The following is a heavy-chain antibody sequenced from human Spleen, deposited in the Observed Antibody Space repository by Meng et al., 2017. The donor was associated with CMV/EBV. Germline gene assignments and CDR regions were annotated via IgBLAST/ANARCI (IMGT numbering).Heavy chain of an antibody. Sequence: GESLKISCAASGFTFSDYYMSWIRQAPGKGLEWVSYISSSGSTKYYADSVKGRFTISRDNAKNSLYLQMNSLRAEDTAVYYCARDNSYYGSGSYYNRYGMDVWGQGTTVTVSS. V-gene: IGHV3-11*01. CDR3: ARDNSYYGSGSYYNRYGMDV. D-gene: IGHD3-10*01. CDR2: ISSSGSTK. J-gene: IGHJ6*02. CDR1: GFTFSDYY.